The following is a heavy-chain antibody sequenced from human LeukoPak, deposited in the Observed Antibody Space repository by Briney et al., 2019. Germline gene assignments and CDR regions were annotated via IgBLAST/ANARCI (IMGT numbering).Heavy chain of an antibody. CDR1: GYSISSGYY. D-gene: IGHD3-22*01. CDR2: IYHSGST. V-gene: IGHV4-38-2*02. J-gene: IGHJ4*02. Sequence: SETLSLTCTVSGYSISSGYYWGWIRQPPGKGLEWIGSIYHSGSTYYNPSLKSRVTISVDTSKNQFSLKLSSVTAADTAVYYCARVLSYYYDSSGYFDYWGQGTLVTVSS. CDR3: ARVLSYYYDSSGYFDY.